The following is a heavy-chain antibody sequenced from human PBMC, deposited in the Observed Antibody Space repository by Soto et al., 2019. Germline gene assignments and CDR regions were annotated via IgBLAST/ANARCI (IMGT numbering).Heavy chain of an antibody. V-gene: IGHV1-69*06. CDR3: ARYWSAGTLYGAFDI. Sequence: QVQLVQSGSEVKKPGSSVKVSCKASGGTFSDFTLSWLRQAPGRGLEWMGGFIPMIGATNNAQKLKGRLTITADKSTGTVYMELNSLRSDETAVYYCARYWSAGTLYGAFDIWGQGTEVTVSP. D-gene: IGHD2-15*01. CDR2: FIPMIGAT. J-gene: IGHJ3*02. CDR1: GGTFSDFT.